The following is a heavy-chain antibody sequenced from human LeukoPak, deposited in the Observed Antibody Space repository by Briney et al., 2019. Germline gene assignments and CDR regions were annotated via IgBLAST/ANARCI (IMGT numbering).Heavy chain of an antibody. CDR3: ARDLASSGGY. V-gene: IGHV3-53*01. CDR2: IYSGGST. J-gene: IGHJ4*02. D-gene: IGHD3-10*01. Sequence: GGSLRLSCAASGFIVRSNYMSWVRQAPGEGLEWVSGIYSGGSTYYADCVTGRFTISQGNSKNTRYLPLNSLSAEYPAMYYCARDLASSGGYWGQGTLVTVSS. CDR1: GFIVRSNY.